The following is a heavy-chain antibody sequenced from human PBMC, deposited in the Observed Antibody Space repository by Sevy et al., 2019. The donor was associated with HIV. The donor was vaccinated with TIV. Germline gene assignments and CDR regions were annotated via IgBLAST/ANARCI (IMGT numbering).Heavy chain of an antibody. J-gene: IGHJ5*02. V-gene: IGHV4-39*01. CDR2: ISYTGST. Sequence: ETLSLTCTVSGVSISGGAYYWGWIRQPPGKGLEWIGSISYTGSTYYNPSLKSRVTISVDTSKNQFSLKLTSVTAADTAVYYCARRGDSNWFDPWGQGTLVTVSS. CDR3: ARRGDSNWFDP. D-gene: IGHD2-15*01. CDR1: GVSISGGAYY.